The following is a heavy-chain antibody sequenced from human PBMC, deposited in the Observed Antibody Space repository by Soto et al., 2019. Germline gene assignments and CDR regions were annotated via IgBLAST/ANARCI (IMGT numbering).Heavy chain of an antibody. J-gene: IGHJ6*02. CDR3: ARDFHDYGGKEYYGMDV. CDR1: GFTFSSYS. D-gene: IGHD4-17*01. Sequence: PGGSLRLSCAASGFTFSSYSMNWVRQAPGKGLEWVSSISSSSSYIYYADSVKGRFTISRDNAKNSLYLQMNSLRAEDTAVYYCARDFHDYGGKEYYGMDVWGQGTTVTVSS. V-gene: IGHV3-21*01. CDR2: ISSSSSYI.